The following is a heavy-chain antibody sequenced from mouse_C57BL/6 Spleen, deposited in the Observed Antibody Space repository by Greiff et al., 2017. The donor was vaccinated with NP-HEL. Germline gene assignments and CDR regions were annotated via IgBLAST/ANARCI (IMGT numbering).Heavy chain of an antibody. CDR1: GYTFTSYW. V-gene: IGHV1-59*01. Sequence: QVQLQQPGAELVRPGTSVKLSCKASGYTFTSYWMHWVKQRPGQGLEWIGVIDPSDSYTNYNQKFKGKATLTVDTSSSTAYMQLSSLTSEDSAVYYCARRDLFTTVPSDYWGQGTTLTVSS. CDR3: ARRDLFTTVPSDY. CDR2: IDPSDSYT. D-gene: IGHD1-1*01. J-gene: IGHJ2*01.